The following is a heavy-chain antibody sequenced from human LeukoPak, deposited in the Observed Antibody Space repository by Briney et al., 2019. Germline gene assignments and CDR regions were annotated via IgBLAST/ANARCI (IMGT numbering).Heavy chain of an antibody. V-gene: IGHV3-15*01. D-gene: IGHD3-10*01. CDR2: IKSQTDGGTT. Sequence: SGGSLRLSRAASGFTFSNGWMTWVRQAPGKGLEWVGRIKSQTDGGTTDYAAPVKGRFTVSRDDSKNTLYLQMDSLKTEDTAVYYCTTGGSYDYWGQGTLVTVSS. CDR3: TTGGSYDY. J-gene: IGHJ4*02. CDR1: GFTFSNGW.